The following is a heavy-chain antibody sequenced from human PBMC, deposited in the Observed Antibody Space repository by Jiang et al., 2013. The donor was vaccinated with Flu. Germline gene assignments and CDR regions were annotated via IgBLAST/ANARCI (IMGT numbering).Heavy chain of an antibody. CDR2: IYYSGST. Sequence: GLVKPSETLSLTCTVSGVSISSYYWSWIRQPHGKGLEWIGYIYYSGSTKXNPPLKSRVTTSVDTPMNQFSLKLSFVTAADTAVYYCARHLPGTLNSYDYWGQGTLVTVSS. V-gene: IGHV4-59*08. J-gene: IGHJ4*02. CDR3: ARHLPGTLNSYDY. CDR1: GVSISSYY. D-gene: IGHD1-1*01.